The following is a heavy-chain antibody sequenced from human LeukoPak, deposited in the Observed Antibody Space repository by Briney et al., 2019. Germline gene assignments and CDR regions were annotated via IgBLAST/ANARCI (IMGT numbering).Heavy chain of an antibody. J-gene: IGHJ5*02. V-gene: IGHV4-61*02. CDR1: GGSISSGSYY. CDR3: ARWVNKGSFDP. Sequence: SETLSLTCTVSGGSISSGSYYWSWIRQPAGKGLEWIGRIYTSGSTNYNPSLKSRVTISVDTSKNQFSLKLSSVTAADTAVYYCARWVNKGSFDPWGQGTLVTVSS. CDR2: IYTSGST. D-gene: IGHD2/OR15-2a*01.